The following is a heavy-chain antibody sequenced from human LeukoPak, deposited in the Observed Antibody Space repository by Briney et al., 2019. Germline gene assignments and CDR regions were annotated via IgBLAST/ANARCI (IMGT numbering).Heavy chain of an antibody. J-gene: IGHJ4*02. CDR1: GYTFNHYD. D-gene: IGHD3-16*02. CDR3: AKGLRSDF. Sequence: ASVKVSSKASGYTFNHYDVNWVRQALGQGLEWMGWMNPKSGTRVYSQKFQGRVTMTSDSYINTAYMELTSLTSDDTAVYYCAKGLRSDFWGQGTLVSVPS. CDR2: MNPKSGTR. V-gene: IGHV1-8*01.